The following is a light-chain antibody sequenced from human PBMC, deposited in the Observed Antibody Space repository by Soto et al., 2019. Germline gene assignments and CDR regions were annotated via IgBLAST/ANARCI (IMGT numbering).Light chain of an antibody. CDR2: AAS. Sequence: EIQVTGCPSFLSASVGDRVTITCRASQGISSYLAWYQQKPGKAPKLLIYAASTLQSGVPSRFSGSGSGTEFTLTISSLQPEDFATYYCQQLTRHLLTFGGGTKVDIK. J-gene: IGKJ4*01. CDR1: QGISSY. V-gene: IGKV1-9*01. CDR3: QQLTRHLLT.